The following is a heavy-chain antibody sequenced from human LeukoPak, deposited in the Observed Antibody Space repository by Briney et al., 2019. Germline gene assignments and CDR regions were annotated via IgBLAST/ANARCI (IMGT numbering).Heavy chain of an antibody. CDR3: ARAGYCGDGGCRGGSAFDV. CDR2: ISGYTGDT. Sequence: ASVSVSCKTSGYTFTNYDIYWLRQAPGQGLECMGWISGYTGDTKYAQILQGRFTVTTDTSTSTAYMELRSLTYDDTAVYYCARAGYCGDGGCRGGSAFDVWGQGTMVTVSS. V-gene: IGHV1-18*01. D-gene: IGHD2-15*01. CDR1: GYTFTNYD. J-gene: IGHJ3*01.